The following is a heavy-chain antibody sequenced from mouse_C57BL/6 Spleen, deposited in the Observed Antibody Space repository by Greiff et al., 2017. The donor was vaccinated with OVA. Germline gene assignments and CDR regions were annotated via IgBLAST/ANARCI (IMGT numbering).Heavy chain of an antibody. CDR1: GYSITSGYY. V-gene: IGHV3-6*01. D-gene: IGHD2-12*01. CDR2: ISYDGSN. CDR3: ARGSYTVGAFAMGH. J-gene: IGHJ4*01. Sequence: DVKLQESGPGLVKPSQSLSLTCSVTGYSITSGYYWNWIRQFPGNKLEWMGYISYDGSNNYNPSLKNRISLPRDPSKHQFFLKLNSLTTEDTATYYRARGSYTVGAFAMGHLGQGTSVTVSS.